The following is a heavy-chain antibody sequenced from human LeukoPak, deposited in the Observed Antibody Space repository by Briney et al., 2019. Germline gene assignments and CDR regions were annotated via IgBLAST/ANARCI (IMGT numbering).Heavy chain of an antibody. CDR2: IKQDGSEK. V-gene: IGHV3-7*01. J-gene: IGHJ4*02. CDR3: ARSTYYYGSAPFGY. D-gene: IGHD3-10*01. Sequence: PGGSLRLSCAASGFTFSSYWMSWVRQAPGKGLEWVANIKQDGSEKYYVDSVKGRFTISRDNTKNSLYLQMNSLRAEDTAVYYCARSTYYYGSAPFGYWGQGTLVTVSS. CDR1: GFTFSSYW.